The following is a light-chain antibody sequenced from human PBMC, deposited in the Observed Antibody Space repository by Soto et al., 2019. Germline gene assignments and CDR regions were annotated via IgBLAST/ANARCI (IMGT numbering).Light chain of an antibody. CDR1: QSVSSY. CDR3: QQRSNWPPNP. Sequence: EIVLTQSPATLSLSPGERATLSCRASQSVSSYLAWYQQKPGQAPRLLIYDASNRATGIPARFSGSGSGTDFTLTISSLEPEDFAVYYCQQRSNWPPNPFCQGTKLEIK. V-gene: IGKV3-11*01. J-gene: IGKJ2*01. CDR2: DAS.